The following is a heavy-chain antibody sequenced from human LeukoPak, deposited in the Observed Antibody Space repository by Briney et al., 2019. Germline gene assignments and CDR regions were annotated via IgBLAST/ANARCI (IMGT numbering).Heavy chain of an antibody. CDR3: AKGSLGGSYYFDY. CDR2: ISWNSGSI. V-gene: IGHV3-9*01. D-gene: IGHD1-26*01. CDR1: GFTFDDYA. Sequence: GGSLRLSCAASGFTFDDYAMHWVRQAPGKALEWVSGISWNSGSIGYADSVKGRFTISRDNAKNSLYLQMNSLRAEDTALYYCAKGSLGGSYYFDYWGQGTLVTVSS. J-gene: IGHJ4*02.